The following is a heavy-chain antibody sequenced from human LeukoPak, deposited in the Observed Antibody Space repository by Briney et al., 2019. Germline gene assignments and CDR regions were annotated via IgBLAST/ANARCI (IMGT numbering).Heavy chain of an antibody. CDR3: ARGQKRYYYDSSGYPLKS. J-gene: IGHJ4*02. CDR1: GGSFSGYY. CDR2: INHSGST. V-gene: IGHV4-34*01. Sequence: SETLSLTCAVHGGSFSGYYWSWIRQPPGKGLEWIGEINHSGSTNYNPSLKSRVTISVDTSKNQFSLKLSSVTAADTAVYYCARGQKRYYYDSSGYPLKSWGQGTLVTVSS. D-gene: IGHD3-22*01.